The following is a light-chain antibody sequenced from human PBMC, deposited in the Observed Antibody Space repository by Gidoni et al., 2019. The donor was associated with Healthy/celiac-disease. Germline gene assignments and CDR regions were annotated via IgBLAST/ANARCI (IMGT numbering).Light chain of an antibody. CDR3: QLYNSYRWT. CDR2: DAS. CDR1: QSISSW. Sequence: DIQMTQSPSTLSASVGDRVTITCRASQSISSWLAWYQQKQVKAPKLLIYDASSLESGVPSMFSGSGSGTEFTLTISSLQPDDFATYYCQLYNSYRWTVGHGTKVEIK. J-gene: IGKJ1*01. V-gene: IGKV1-5*01.